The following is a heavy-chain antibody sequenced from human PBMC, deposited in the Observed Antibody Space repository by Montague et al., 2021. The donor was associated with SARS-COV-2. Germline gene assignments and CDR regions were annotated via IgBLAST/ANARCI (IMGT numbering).Heavy chain of an antibody. CDR3: ARLASGWWELTLAY. J-gene: IGHJ4*02. D-gene: IGHD2-15*01. CDR2: IYYSGST. CDR1: GGSISSSSYY. V-gene: IGHV4-39*01. Sequence: SETLSLTCTVSGGSISSSSYYWGWIRQPPGKGLEWIGSIYYSGSTYYNPSLKSRVTISVDTSKNQFSLTLSSVTAADTAVYYCARLASGWWELTLAYWGQGTLVTVSS.